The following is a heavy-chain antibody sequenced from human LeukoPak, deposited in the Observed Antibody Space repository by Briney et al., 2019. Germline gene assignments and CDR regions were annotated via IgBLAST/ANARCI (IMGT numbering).Heavy chain of an antibody. CDR1: GVSFSGYY. Sequence: SETLSLTCAVYGVSFSGYYWSWLRQPPGKGLEWIGEINHSGSTNYNPSLKSRVTISVDTSKNQFSLKLSSVTAADTAVYYCASSTTGTKHRLSYLRLNYWGQGTLVTVSS. D-gene: IGHD1-7*01. V-gene: IGHV4-34*01. CDR2: INHSGST. J-gene: IGHJ4*02. CDR3: ASSTTGTKHRLSYLRLNY.